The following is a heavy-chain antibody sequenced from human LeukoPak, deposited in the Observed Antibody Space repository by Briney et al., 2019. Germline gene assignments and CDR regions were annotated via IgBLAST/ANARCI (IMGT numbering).Heavy chain of an antibody. CDR2: IRYDGSNK. V-gene: IGHV3-30*02. CDR1: GFTFSSYG. D-gene: IGHD6-13*01. Sequence: GGSLRLSCAASGFTFSSYGMHWVRQAPGKGLEWVAFIRYDGSNKYYADSVKGRSTISRDNSKNTLYLQMNSLRAEDTAVYYCAKARRIAAAAHPWTDYWGQGTLVTVSS. J-gene: IGHJ4*02. CDR3: AKARRIAAAAHPWTDY.